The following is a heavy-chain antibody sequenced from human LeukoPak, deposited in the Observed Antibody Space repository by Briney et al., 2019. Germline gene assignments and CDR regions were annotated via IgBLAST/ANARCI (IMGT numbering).Heavy chain of an antibody. Sequence: GGSLRLSCTASGFTFSSYAMHWVRQAPGKGLEWVAVISYDGSNKYYADSVKGRFTISRDNSKNTLYLQMNSLRAEDTAVYYCGRYEMDVWGQGTTVTVSS. D-gene: IGHD3-3*01. V-gene: IGHV3-30-3*01. CDR3: GRYEMDV. CDR1: GFTFSSYA. CDR2: ISYDGSNK. J-gene: IGHJ6*02.